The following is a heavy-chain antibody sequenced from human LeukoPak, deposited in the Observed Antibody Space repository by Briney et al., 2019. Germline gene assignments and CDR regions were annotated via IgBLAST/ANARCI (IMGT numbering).Heavy chain of an antibody. CDR1: GGSFSGYY. V-gene: IGHV4-34*01. CDR3: ARGRNCRTLYHYCMDV. D-gene: IGHD1-14*01. CDR2: INDGGVS. Sequence: PSETLSLTCGVSGGSFSGYYWNWIRQPPGKGLEWMGEINDGGVSNYNPSLKSRVTISIDTSNKQISLNMSSVAAADMAVYYCARGRNCRTLYHYCMDVWGKGTTVTVSS. J-gene: IGHJ6*03.